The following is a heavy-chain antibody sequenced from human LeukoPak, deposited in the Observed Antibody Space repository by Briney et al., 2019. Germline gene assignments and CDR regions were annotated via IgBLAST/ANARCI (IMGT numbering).Heavy chain of an antibody. CDR2: ISSNGGST. Sequence: GGSLRLSCAASGFTFSSYAMHWVRQAPGKGLEYVSAISSNGGSTYYANSVKGRFTISRDNSKNTLYLQMGSLRAEDMAVYYCARGQTWGTEVFDYWGQGTLVTVSS. J-gene: IGHJ4*02. CDR1: GFTFSSYA. CDR3: ARGQTWGTEVFDY. D-gene: IGHD3-16*01. V-gene: IGHV3-64*01.